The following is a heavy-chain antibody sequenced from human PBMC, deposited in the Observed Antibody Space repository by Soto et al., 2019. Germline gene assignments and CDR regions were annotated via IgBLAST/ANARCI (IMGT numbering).Heavy chain of an antibody. CDR3: ARDNMHGYDY. Sequence: SETLSLTCTVSGGSISGSSYYWGWIRQPPGKGLEWIGSIYYTGSTNYNPSLKSRVTVSVDTSKNQFSLQLSSVTAADTAVYYCARDNMHGYDYWGQGTLVTVSS. D-gene: IGHD5-12*01. CDR1: GGSISGSSYY. J-gene: IGHJ4*02. CDR2: IYYTGST. V-gene: IGHV4-39*07.